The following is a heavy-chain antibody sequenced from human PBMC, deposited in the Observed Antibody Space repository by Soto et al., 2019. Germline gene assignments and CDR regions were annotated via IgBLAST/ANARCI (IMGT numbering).Heavy chain of an antibody. Sequence: EVQLVESGGGLVKPGGSLRLSCAASGFTFSSAWMSWVRQAPGKGLEWVGRIKNKYDGGTIDYAAPVEGRFTISREDSKNTLYLQMNSLKTEDTAVYYCAADDSNGPATIDYWGQGTLVTVSS. CDR3: AADDSNGPATIDY. J-gene: IGHJ4*02. CDR1: GFTFSSAW. V-gene: IGHV3-15*01. D-gene: IGHD3-22*01. CDR2: IKNKYDGGTI.